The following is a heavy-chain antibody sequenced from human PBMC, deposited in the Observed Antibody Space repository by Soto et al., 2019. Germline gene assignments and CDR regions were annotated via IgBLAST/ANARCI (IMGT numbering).Heavy chain of an antibody. CDR3: AGGDYYGSGRPTRGGMGV. CDR1: GYTFTNYD. J-gene: IGHJ6*02. D-gene: IGHD3-10*01. Sequence: QVHLVQSGAEVKKPGASVKVSCKASGYTFTNYDINWVRQAPGQGLDWMGWISTYTGNTNYAQKLQGRVTMTTDTSTSTANMEVRSLRSDDTAVDYCAGGDYYGSGRPTRGGMGVWGQGTTVTVSS. V-gene: IGHV1-18*01. CDR2: ISTYTGNT.